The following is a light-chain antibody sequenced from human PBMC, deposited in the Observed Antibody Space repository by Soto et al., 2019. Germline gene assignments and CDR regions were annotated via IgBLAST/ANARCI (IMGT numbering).Light chain of an antibody. CDR1: NSDAGGYNT. CDR2: DVN. J-gene: IGLJ2*01. V-gene: IGLV2-11*01. Sequence: QSVLTQPRSVSGSPGQSVTISCTATNSDAGGYNTFSWYQQHPGKAPKFIIYDVNRRPSGVPDRFSGSKSGNTASLIISGLQAEDEADYYCCSCAGSYTVTFGGGTKLTVL. CDR3: CSCAGSYTVT.